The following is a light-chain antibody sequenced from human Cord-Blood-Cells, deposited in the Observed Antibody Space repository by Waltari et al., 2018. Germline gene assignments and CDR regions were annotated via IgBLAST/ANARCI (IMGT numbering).Light chain of an antibody. J-gene: IGLJ3*02. CDR2: QDS. CDR1: KLGDTY. V-gene: IGLV3-1*01. Sequence: SYELHQPPTVSVSPGQTASITCSGDKLGDTYACWYQQKPGQSPVLVIYQDSKRPSGIPERFSGSNSGNTATLTISGTQAMDEADYYCQAWDSSTNWVFGGGTKLTVL. CDR3: QAWDSSTNWV.